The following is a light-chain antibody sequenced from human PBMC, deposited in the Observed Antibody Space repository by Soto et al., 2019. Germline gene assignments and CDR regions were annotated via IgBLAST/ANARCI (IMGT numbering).Light chain of an antibody. J-gene: IGLJ1*01. V-gene: IGLV2-14*01. CDR1: SSDIGNYNY. Sequence: QSVLTQPASVSGSPGQSITISCTGTSSDIGNYNYVSWYQQHPGKAPKLMIYDVSNRPSGVSNRFSGSKSGHAASLTISGLQAEDEADYYCSSYTSSSPLYVFGTGTRSPS. CDR3: SSYTSSSPLYV. CDR2: DVS.